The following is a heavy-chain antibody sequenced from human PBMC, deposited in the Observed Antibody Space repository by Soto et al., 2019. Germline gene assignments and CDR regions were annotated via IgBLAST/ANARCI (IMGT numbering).Heavy chain of an antibody. CDR2: IYYSGST. J-gene: IGHJ4*02. CDR3: ARMARYSSGFDY. CDR1: VGSISSYY. Sequence: SETLSLTCTVSVGSISSYYWSWIRQPPGKGLEWIGYIYYSGSTNYNPSLKSRVTISVDTSKNQFSLKLSSVTAADTAVYYCARMARYSSGFDYWGQGTLVTVSS. V-gene: IGHV4-59*01. D-gene: IGHD6-19*01.